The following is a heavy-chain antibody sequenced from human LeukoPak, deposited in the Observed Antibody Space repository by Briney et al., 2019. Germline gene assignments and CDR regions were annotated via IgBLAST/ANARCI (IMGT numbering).Heavy chain of an antibody. Sequence: SETLSLTCSVSGVSIIGSHYYWAWIRQPPGKGLEWIAIINYSGNRYYNPSLRSRATISVDTSTNQFSLNLNSVTAEETAVYYCARGYDYWGQGTLVTVSS. D-gene: IGHD3-22*01. CDR2: INYSGNR. CDR1: GVSIIGSHYY. J-gene: IGHJ4*02. V-gene: IGHV4-39*01. CDR3: ARGYDY.